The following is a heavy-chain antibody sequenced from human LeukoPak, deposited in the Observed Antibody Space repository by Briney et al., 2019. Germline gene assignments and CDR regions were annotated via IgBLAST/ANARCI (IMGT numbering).Heavy chain of an antibody. CDR3: ARGEAAPSY. CDR1: GFDFSSFS. D-gene: IGHD6-13*01. Sequence: RGSLRLSCAASGFDFSSFSMSWVRQAPGKGLEWVANLKEDGTEEEYLDSVRGRFTIFRDNAKKSLDLQMNSLRAEDTAVYYCARGEAAPSYWGQGTLVTVSS. J-gene: IGHJ4*02. V-gene: IGHV3-7*01. CDR2: LKEDGTEE.